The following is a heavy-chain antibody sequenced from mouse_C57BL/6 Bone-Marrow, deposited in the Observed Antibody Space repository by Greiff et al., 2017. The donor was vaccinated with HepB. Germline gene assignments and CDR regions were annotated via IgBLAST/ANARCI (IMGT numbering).Heavy chain of an antibody. J-gene: IGHJ2*01. CDR2: IDPENGDT. D-gene: IGHD4-1*01. CDR1: GFNIKDDY. CDR3: TPAGVGRDYFDY. V-gene: IGHV14-4*01. Sequence: EVQVVESGAELVRPGASVKLSCTASGFNIKDDYMHWVKQRPEQGLEWIGWIDPENGDTEYASKFQGKATITAATSSNTAYLQLSSLTSEDTAVYYCTPAGVGRDYFDYWGQGTTLTVSS.